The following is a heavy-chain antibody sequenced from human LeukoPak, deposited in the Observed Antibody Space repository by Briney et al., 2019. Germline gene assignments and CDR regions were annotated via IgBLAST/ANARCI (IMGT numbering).Heavy chain of an antibody. D-gene: IGHD2-2*01. CDR2: INHSGST. CDR3: ARATVSNSWYLDY. J-gene: IGHJ4*02. V-gene: IGHV4-34*01. CDR1: GGSFSGYY. Sequence: SETLSLTCAVYGGSFSGYYWSWIRQPPGKGLEWIGEINHSGSTNYNPSLKSRVTISVDTSKNQFSLKLSSVTAADTAVYYCARATVSNSWYLDYWGQGTLVTVSS.